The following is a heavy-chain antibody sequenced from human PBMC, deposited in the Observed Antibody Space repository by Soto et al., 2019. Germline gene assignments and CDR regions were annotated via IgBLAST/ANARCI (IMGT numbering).Heavy chain of an antibody. CDR1: GYTFTSYG. CDR3: ARDSEMGYYGSGIWGYYYYGMDV. Sequence: QVQLVQSGAEVKKPGASVKVSCKASGYTFTSYGISWVRQAPGQGLEGMGWISAYNGNTNYAQKIQARVTMTTDPSTSTAYMELRSLRSDDTAVYYCARDSEMGYYGSGIWGYYYYGMDVWGQGTTVTVSS. D-gene: IGHD3-10*01. CDR2: ISAYNGNT. J-gene: IGHJ6*02. V-gene: IGHV1-18*04.